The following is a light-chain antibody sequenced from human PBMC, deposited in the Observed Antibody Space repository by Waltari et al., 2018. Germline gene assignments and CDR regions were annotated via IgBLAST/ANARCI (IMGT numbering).Light chain of an antibody. Sequence: EIVMTQSPATLSVSPGERATPPCRASQSVSSKLAWYQQKPGQAPRLLIYAASTRATGIPARFSGSGSGTEFTLTISSLQSEDFAVYYCQVYNKWPPWTFGQGTKVEMK. CDR3: QVYNKWPPWT. V-gene: IGKV3-15*01. CDR2: AAS. J-gene: IGKJ1*01. CDR1: QSVSSK.